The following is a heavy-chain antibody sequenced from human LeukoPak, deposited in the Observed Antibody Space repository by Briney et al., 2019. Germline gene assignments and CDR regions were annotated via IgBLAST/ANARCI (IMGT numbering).Heavy chain of an antibody. CDR3: VRDEGYCSSTSCYSPYNWFDP. D-gene: IGHD2-2*01. V-gene: IGHV1-69*05. CDR2: IIPIFGTA. CDR1: GGTFSSYA. J-gene: IGHJ5*02. Sequence: SVKVSCKASGGTFSSYAISWVRQAPGQGLEWMGRIIPIFGTANYAQKFQGRVTITTDESTSTAYMELSSLRSEDTAVYYCVRDEGYCSSTSCYSPYNWFDPWGQGTLVTVSS.